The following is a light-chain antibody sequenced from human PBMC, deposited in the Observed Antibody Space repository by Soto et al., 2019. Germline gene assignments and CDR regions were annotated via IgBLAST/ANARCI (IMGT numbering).Light chain of an antibody. V-gene: IGKV4-1*01. J-gene: IGKJ1*01. CDR2: WAS. CDR3: QQYYSTPQT. CDR1: QGVLYSSNNKNY. Sequence: DIVMTQSPDSLAVSLGERATINCKSSQGVLYSSNNKNYLAWYQQKPGQPPKLLIYWASTRESGVPDRFSGGGSGTDFTLTISSLQAEDVAVYYCQQYYSTPQTFGQGTKVDIK.